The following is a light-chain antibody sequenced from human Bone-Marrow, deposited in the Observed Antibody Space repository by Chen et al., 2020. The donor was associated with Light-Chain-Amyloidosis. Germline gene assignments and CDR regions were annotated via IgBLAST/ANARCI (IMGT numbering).Light chain of an antibody. J-gene: IGKJ2*01. CDR2: FAS. V-gene: IGKV6-21*01. CDR1: QNIGSS. Sequence: EVVLTQSPDFQSVTPKEKVTITCRASQNIGSSLHWYQQKPDQSPKLLIKFASQSFSGVPSRFSGSGSGTDFSLTINSLEAEDAATYVCHQSRNLPHTFGQGTKLESK. CDR3: HQSRNLPHT.